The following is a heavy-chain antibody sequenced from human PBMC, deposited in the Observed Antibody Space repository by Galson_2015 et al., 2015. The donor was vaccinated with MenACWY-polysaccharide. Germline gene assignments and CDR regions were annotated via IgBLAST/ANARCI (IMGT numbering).Heavy chain of an antibody. D-gene: IGHD3-10*01. J-gene: IGHJ5*02. Sequence: SLRLSCAASGFTFSTYSMTWVRQAPGKGLEWVSYISSSSRTIYYADSVKGRFTISRDNAKNSLYLQMNSLRNEDTAVYYCARGGSTYYYGSGTYYKFDPWGQGTLVTVSS. CDR3: ARGGSTYYYGSGTYYKFDP. CDR2: ISSSSRTI. V-gene: IGHV3-48*02. CDR1: GFTFSTYS.